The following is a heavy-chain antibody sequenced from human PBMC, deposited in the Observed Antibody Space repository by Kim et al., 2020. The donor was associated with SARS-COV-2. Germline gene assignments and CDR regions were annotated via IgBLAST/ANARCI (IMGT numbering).Heavy chain of an antibody. J-gene: IGHJ4*02. Sequence: TYYHPSLKSRVTISVDTSKNQFSLKLSSVTAADTAVYYCARQSTVSSEYYWGQGTLVTVSS. V-gene: IGHV4-39*01. D-gene: IGHD4-17*01. CDR3: ARQSTVSSEYY. CDR2: T.